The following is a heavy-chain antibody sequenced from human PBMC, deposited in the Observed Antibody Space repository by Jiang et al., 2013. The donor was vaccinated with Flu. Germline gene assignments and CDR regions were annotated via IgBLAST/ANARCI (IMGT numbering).Heavy chain of an antibody. V-gene: IGHV1-24*01. CDR3: ATDEGGQQLVPTPLSY. Sequence: GAEVKKPGASVKVSCKVSGYTLTELSMHWVRQAPGKGLEWMGGFDPEDGETIYAQKFQGRVTMTEDTSTDTAYMELSSLRSEDTAVYYCATDEGGQQLVPTPLSYWGQGTLVTVSS. CDR1: GYTLTELS. CDR2: FDPEDGET. J-gene: IGHJ4*02. D-gene: IGHD6-13*01.